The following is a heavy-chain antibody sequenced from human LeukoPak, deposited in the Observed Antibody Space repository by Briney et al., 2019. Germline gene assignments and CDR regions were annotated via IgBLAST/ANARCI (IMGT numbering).Heavy chain of an antibody. V-gene: IGHV4-34*01. Sequence: SETLSLTCAVYGGSFSGYYWSWIRQPPGKGLEWIGEINHSGSTNYNPSLESRVTISVDTSKTQFSLKLSSVTAADTAVYYCARGGPLPIDYWGQGTLVTVSS. J-gene: IGHJ4*02. CDR1: GGSFSGYY. CDR2: INHSGST. CDR3: ARGGPLPIDY.